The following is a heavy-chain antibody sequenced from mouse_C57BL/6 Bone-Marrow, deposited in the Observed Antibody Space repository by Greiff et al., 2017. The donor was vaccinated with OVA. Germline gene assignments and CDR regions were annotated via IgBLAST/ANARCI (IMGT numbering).Heavy chain of an antibody. V-gene: IGHV1-26*01. D-gene: IGHD1-1*01. J-gene: IGHJ4*01. CDR3: ARDYYGSDAMDY. Sequence: VQLQQSGPELVKPGASVKISCKASGYTFTDYYMNWVKQSHGKSLEWIGDINPNNGGTSYNQKFKGKATLTVDKSSSTAYMELRSLTSEDSAVDYCARDYYGSDAMDYWGQGTSVTVSA. CDR1: GYTFTDYY. CDR2: INPNNGGT.